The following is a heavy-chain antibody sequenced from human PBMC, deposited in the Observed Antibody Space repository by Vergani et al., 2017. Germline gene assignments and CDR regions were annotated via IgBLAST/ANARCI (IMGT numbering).Heavy chain of an antibody. Sequence: QVQLQESGPGLVKPSETLSLTCTVSGGSISSGVYYWGWIRQHPGKGLEWIGYISYSGSTYYNPSLKSRVNISVDTSKNQFSLKLRSVTAADASVYYCARTVAANPEAPYWDFDLWGRGTLVTVSS. D-gene: IGHD2-15*01. CDR3: ARTVAANPEAPYWDFDL. V-gene: IGHV4-31*02. CDR1: GGSISSGVYY. CDR2: ISYSGST. J-gene: IGHJ2*01.